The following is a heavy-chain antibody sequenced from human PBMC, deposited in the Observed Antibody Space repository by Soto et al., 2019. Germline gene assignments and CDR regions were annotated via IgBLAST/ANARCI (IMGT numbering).Heavy chain of an antibody. CDR3: AGQIGYSSRWVDWFDP. CDR2: IYYSGST. D-gene: IGHD6-13*01. Sequence: SETLSLTCTVSGGSISSSSYYWGWIRQPPGKGLEWIGSIYYSGSTYYNPSLKSRVTISVDTSKNQFSLKLSSVTAADTAVYYCAGQIGYSSRWVDWFDPWGQGTLVTGSS. J-gene: IGHJ5*02. V-gene: IGHV4-39*01. CDR1: GGSISSSSYY.